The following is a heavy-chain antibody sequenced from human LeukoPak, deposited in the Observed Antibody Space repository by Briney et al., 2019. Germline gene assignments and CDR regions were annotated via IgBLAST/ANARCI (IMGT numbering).Heavy chain of an antibody. CDR3: ARRGGDGYNPGAFDI. V-gene: IGHV5-51*01. D-gene: IGHD5-24*01. J-gene: IGHJ3*02. CDR1: GYTFSNYW. CDR2: IYPGDSDT. Sequence: GESLKISCKVSGYTFSNYWIAWVRQMPGKGLEWMGIIYPGDSDTRYSPSFQGQVTISADKSISTAYLQWSSLKASDTAMYYCARRGGDGYNPGAFDIWGQGTMVTVSS.